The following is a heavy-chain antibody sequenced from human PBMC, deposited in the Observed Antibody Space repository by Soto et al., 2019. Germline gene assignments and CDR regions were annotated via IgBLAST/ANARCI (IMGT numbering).Heavy chain of an antibody. J-gene: IGHJ4*02. CDR3: ARAYSSNWYDY. CDR2: LSGSGDST. Sequence: EVQLLESGGGLVQPGGSLRLSCAASGFTFSIYAMSWVRQAPGKGLEWVSALSGSGDSTYYADSVKGRFTISRDNSKNTLYVQMNSLRAEDTAVYYCARAYSSNWYDYWGQGTLVTVSS. CDR1: GFTFSIYA. D-gene: IGHD6-13*01. V-gene: IGHV3-23*01.